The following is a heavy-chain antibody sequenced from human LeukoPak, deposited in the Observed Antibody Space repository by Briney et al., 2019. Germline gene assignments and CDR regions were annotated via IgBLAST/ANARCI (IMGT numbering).Heavy chain of an antibody. V-gene: IGHV3-64*01. Sequence: GGSLRLPCAASGFTFSSYAMHWVRQAPGKGLEYVSAISSNGGSTSYANSVKGRFTISRDNSKNTLYLQMGSLRAEDMAVYYCARELAAGGAFDIWGQGTMVTVSS. D-gene: IGHD6-13*01. CDR1: GFTFSSYA. J-gene: IGHJ3*02. CDR3: ARELAAGGAFDI. CDR2: ISSNGGST.